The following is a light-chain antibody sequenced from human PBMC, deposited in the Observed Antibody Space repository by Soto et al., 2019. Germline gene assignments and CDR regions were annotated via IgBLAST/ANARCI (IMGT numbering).Light chain of an antibody. CDR2: DAS. V-gene: IGKV3-11*01. CDR3: QQRSNWPPWT. CDR1: QSVSSY. J-gene: IGKJ1*01. Sequence: EIVLTQSPATLSLSPGERATLSCRASQSVSSYLAWYQEKPGQAPRLLIYDASNRATGIPARFSGSGSGTAFTLTISSLEPADFAVYYWQQRSNWPPWTFGQGTKVEIK.